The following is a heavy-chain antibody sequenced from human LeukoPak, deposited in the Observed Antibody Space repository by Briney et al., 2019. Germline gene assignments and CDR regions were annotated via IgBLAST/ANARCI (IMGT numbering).Heavy chain of an antibody. V-gene: IGHV4-59*08. CDR3: ATCLVPYYFDY. D-gene: IGHD5/OR15-5a*01. Sequence: PSETLSLTCTVSGGSISGYYWSWIRQPPGKGLEWIGYIYYSGSTNYNPSLKSRVTISVDTSKNAFSLKLSSVTAADTAVYYCATCLVPYYFDYWGQGTLVTVSS. CDR2: IYYSGST. J-gene: IGHJ4*02. CDR1: GGSISGYY.